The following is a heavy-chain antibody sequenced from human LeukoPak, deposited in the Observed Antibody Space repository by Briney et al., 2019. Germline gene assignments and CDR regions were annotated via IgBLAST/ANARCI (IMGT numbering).Heavy chain of an antibody. J-gene: IGHJ4*02. D-gene: IGHD3-10*01. V-gene: IGHV3-23*01. CDR1: GFTLSRYA. Sequence: PVGSLRPSCAASGFTLSRYAMSWVRQAPGKGVGWVSAISGSGGSTYYADSVKGRFTISRDNSKNTLYLQMNTLRAEDTAVYSCAKPYGGTYYFDSWGQGTLVTVSS. CDR2: ISGSGGST. CDR3: AKPYGGTYYFDS.